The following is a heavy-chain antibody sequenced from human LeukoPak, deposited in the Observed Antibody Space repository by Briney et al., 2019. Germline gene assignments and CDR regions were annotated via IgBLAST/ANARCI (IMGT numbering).Heavy chain of an antibody. CDR2: TYSSGST. J-gene: IGHJ3*02. Sequence: SETLSLTCTVSGGSIATNIYSWGWIRQPPGKGLEWIGITYSSGSTFYNPSLKSRVTISVGTSKNQFSLKLSSVTAADAAVYYCAREGHSGTDAFDIWGQGTMVTVSS. CDR3: AREGHSGTDAFDI. D-gene: IGHD2-15*01. V-gene: IGHV4-39*07. CDR1: GGSIATNIYS.